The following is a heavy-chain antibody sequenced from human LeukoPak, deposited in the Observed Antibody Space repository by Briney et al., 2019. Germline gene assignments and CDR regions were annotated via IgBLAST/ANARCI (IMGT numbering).Heavy chain of an antibody. V-gene: IGHV3-7*01. J-gene: IGHJ6*02. Sequence: GGSLRLSCAASGFTFSSYWMSWVRQAPGKGLEWVANIKQDGSEKYYVDSVKGRFTISRDNAKNSLYLQMNSLRAEDTAVYYCARDYYYGDYLALYYYYGMDVWGQGTTVTVSS. CDR1: GFTFSSYW. CDR2: IKQDGSEK. CDR3: ARDYYYGDYLALYYYYGMDV. D-gene: IGHD4-17*01.